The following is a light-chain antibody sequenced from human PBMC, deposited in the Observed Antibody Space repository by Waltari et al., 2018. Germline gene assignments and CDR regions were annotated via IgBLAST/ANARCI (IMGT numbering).Light chain of an antibody. CDR2: DAS. CDR1: QSVSSY. V-gene: IGKV3-11*01. Sequence: EIVFTQSPATLSLSPGARATLSCRASQSVSSYLAWYQQKPGQAPRLLIYDASNRATGIPARFSGSGSGTDFTLTISSLEPEDFAVYYCQQRSNWPTMYTFGQGTKLEIK. CDR3: QQRSNWPTMYT. J-gene: IGKJ2*01.